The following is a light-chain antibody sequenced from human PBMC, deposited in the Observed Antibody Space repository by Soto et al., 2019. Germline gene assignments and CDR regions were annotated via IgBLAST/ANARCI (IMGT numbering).Light chain of an antibody. Sequence: EIVMTQSPATLSVSPGERATLSCRASQSVSSNLAWYQQKPGQAPRLLIYGASTRATGIPARFSGSGSGTEFTLTISSLQSEDFAVYCCQQYNNWPPWTFGQGTQVAIK. CDR3: QQYNNWPPWT. J-gene: IGKJ1*01. CDR2: GAS. V-gene: IGKV3-15*01. CDR1: QSVSSN.